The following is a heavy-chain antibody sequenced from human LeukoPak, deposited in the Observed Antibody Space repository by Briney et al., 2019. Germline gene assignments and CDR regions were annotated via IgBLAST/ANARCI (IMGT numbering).Heavy chain of an antibody. V-gene: IGHV3-30-3*01. CDR1: GFTFNSYA. CDR3: ARDRQWLAQFDY. CDR2: ISYDGSNK. D-gene: IGHD6-19*01. Sequence: GGSLRLSCSASGFTFNSYAMHWVRQAPGKGLEWVAVISYDGSNKYYADSVKGRFTISRDNSKNTLYLQMNSLRAEDTAVYYCARDRQWLAQFDYWGQGTLVTVSS. J-gene: IGHJ4*02.